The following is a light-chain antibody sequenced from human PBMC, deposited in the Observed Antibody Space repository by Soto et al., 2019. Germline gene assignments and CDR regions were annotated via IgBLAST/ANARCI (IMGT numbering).Light chain of an antibody. V-gene: IGKV3-11*01. CDR3: QQRSNWPIT. J-gene: IGKJ5*01. Sequence: IVLTQSPATLSFSPCERDTLSVRASQSVSSYLAWYQQKPGQAPRLLIYDASNRATGIPARFSGSGSGTDFTLTISSLEPEDFAVYYCQQRSNWPITFGQGPRREIK. CDR2: DAS. CDR1: QSVSSY.